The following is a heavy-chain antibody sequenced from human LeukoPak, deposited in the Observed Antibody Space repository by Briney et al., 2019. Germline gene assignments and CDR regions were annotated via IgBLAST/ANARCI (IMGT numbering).Heavy chain of an antibody. D-gene: IGHD4-11*01. V-gene: IGHV4-38-2*01. CDR3: ARRAYSDLYFDY. J-gene: IGHJ4*02. Sequence: PSEPLSLTFAVSGYSISSASYWGWIRQPPGKGLEWIGSISPSGNTYYNPSLKSRISISLDTSKNQFSLKLTSMTAADTAFYYCARRAYSDLYFDYWGQGTLVTVSS. CDR1: GYSISSASY. CDR2: ISPSGNT.